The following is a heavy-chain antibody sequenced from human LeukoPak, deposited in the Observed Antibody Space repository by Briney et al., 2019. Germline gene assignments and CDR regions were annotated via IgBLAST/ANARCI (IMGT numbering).Heavy chain of an antibody. CDR3: ARDSTLYDFWSGYYIDY. D-gene: IGHD3-3*01. J-gene: IGHJ4*02. CDR1: GYTFTSYG. V-gene: IGHV1-18*01. Sequence: ASVKVSCKASGYTFTSYGISWVRQAPGQRLEWMGWISAYNGNTNYAQKLQGRVTMTTDTSTSTAYMELRSLRSDDTAVYYCARDSTLYDFWSGYYIDYWGQGTLVTVSS. CDR2: ISAYNGNT.